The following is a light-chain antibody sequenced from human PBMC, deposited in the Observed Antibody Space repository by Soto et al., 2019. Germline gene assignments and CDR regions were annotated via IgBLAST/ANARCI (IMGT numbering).Light chain of an antibody. CDR3: QQYNNWPQT. Sequence: EIVMTQSPATLSVSPGERATLSCRASQSVSSNLAWYQQKPGQAPRLLIYGASTRATGIPARFSGSGSGTEFTLTITSLPSEASAVYSCQQYNNWPQTFGQGTKVDIK. CDR2: GAS. CDR1: QSVSSN. J-gene: IGKJ2*01. V-gene: IGKV3-15*01.